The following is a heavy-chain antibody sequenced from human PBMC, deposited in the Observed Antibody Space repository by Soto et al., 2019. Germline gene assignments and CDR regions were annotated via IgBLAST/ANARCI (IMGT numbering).Heavy chain of an antibody. CDR1: GGTFSSYA. V-gene: IGHV1-69*13. CDR3: ARDRGYYDSSGPDAFDI. Sequence: SVKVSCKASGGTFSSYAISWVRQAPGQGLEWMGGIIPIFGTANYAQKFQGRVTITADESTSTAYMELSSLRSEDTAVYYCARDRGYYDSSGPDAFDIWGQGTMVTVSS. J-gene: IGHJ3*02. CDR2: IIPIFGTA. D-gene: IGHD3-22*01.